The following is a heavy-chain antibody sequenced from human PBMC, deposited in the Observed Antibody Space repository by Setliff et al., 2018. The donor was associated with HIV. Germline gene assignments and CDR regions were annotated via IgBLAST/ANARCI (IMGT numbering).Heavy chain of an antibody. V-gene: IGHV3-30*01. CDR2: MSYDGNNK. Sequence: GSLRLSCAASGFIFSSFAMHWVRQAPGKGLEWVAVMSYDGNNKYYSDSVKGRSTISRDHAKNTLFLQMNTLRPEDTAVYYCARVQYYSFWSGYFDIPGMDVWGQGTTVTVSS. D-gene: IGHD3-3*01. J-gene: IGHJ6*02. CDR1: GFIFSSFA. CDR3: ARVQYYSFWSGYFDIPGMDV.